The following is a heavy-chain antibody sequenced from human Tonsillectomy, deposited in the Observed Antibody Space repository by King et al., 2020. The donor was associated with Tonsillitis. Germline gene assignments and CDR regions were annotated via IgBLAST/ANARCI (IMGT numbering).Heavy chain of an antibody. CDR3: ATVHPYDYVWGSYRAFDY. D-gene: IGHD3-16*02. CDR1: GYTLTELS. Sequence: QLVQSGAEVKKPGASVKVSCKVSGYTLTELSMHWVRQAPGKRLEWMGGFDPEHGETIYAQKFQGRVTMTEDTSTDTAYVELSSLRSEDTAVYYCATVHPYDYVWGSYRAFDYWGQGTLVTVSS. V-gene: IGHV1-24*01. J-gene: IGHJ4*02. CDR2: FDPEHGET.